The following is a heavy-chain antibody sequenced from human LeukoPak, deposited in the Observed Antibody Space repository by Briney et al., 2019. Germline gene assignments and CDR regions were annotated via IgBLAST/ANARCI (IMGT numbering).Heavy chain of an antibody. CDR1: GGTFSSYA. CDR2: INPNSGGT. V-gene: IGHV1-2*06. J-gene: IGHJ5*02. CDR3: ARAPPRPFDP. Sequence: ASVKVSCKASGGTFSSYAISWVRQAPGQGLEWMGRINPNSGGTNYAQKFQGRVTMTRDTSISTAYMELSRLRSDDTAVYYCARAPPRPFDPWGQGTLVTVSS.